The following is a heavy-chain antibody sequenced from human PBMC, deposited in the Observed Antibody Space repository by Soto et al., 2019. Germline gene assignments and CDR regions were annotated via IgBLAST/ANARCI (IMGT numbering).Heavy chain of an antibody. CDR1: GYTFTNYD. V-gene: IGHV1-8*01. D-gene: IGHD1-1*01. Sequence: QVQLVQSGAEVKKPGASVKVSCKASGYTFTNYDINWVRQATGQGLEWMGWMNPNSGNTGYAQKFQGRVTMTRNSSISTAYMELSSRTSEDTAAYYCGRGRMEDYWGQGTLVTVSS. CDR3: GRGRMEDY. J-gene: IGHJ4*02. CDR2: MNPNSGNT.